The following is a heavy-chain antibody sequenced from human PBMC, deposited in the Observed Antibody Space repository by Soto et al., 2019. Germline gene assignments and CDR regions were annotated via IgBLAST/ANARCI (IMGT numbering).Heavy chain of an antibody. J-gene: IGHJ6*02. V-gene: IGHV4-31*03. CDR3: ARDTYYYDSSGYKTLGMDV. Sequence: SETLSLTCTVSGGSISSGGYYWSWIRQHPGKGLEWIGYIYYSGSPYYNPSLKSRVTISVDTSKNQFSLKLSSVTAADTAVYYCARDTYYYDSSGYKTLGMDVWGQGTTVTVSS. CDR2: IYYSGSP. CDR1: GGSISSGGYY. D-gene: IGHD3-22*01.